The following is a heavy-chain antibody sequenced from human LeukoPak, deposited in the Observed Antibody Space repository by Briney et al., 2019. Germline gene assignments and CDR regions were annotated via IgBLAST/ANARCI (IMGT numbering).Heavy chain of an antibody. CDR3: AKDHTYDYYYGMDV. J-gene: IGHJ6*02. CDR2: ISWNSGSI. Sequence: GRSLRLSCAASGFTFDDYAMHWVRQAPGEGLEWVSGISWNSGSIGYADSVKGRFTISRDNAKNSLYLQMNSLRAEDTALYYCAKDHTYDYYYGMDVWGQGTTVTVSS. V-gene: IGHV3-9*01. D-gene: IGHD3-16*01. CDR1: GFTFDDYA.